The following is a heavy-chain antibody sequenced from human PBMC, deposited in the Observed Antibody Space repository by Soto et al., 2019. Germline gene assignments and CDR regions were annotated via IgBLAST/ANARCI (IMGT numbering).Heavy chain of an antibody. V-gene: IGHV3-30*18. CDR2: ISYDGSNK. CDR3: AKCIDHYYYYGMDV. Sequence: QVQLVESGGGVVQPGRSLRLSCAVSGFTFSRYGMHWVRQAPGKGLEWVAVISYDGSNKYYADSVKGRFTISRDNSKNTLYLQMNSLRAEDTAVYYCAKCIDHYYYYGMDVW. D-gene: IGHD1-26*01. J-gene: IGHJ6*01. CDR1: GFTFSRYG.